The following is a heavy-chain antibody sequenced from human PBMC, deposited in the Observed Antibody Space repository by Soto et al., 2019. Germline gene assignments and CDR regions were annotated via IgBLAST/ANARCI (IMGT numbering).Heavy chain of an antibody. D-gene: IGHD6-6*01. CDR1: GFTFSSYA. CDR3: AKDGRYSSSSPGYYFDY. V-gene: IGHV3-23*01. Sequence: GGSLRLSCAASGFTFSSYAMSWVRQAAGKGLEWVSAISGSGGSTYYADSVKGRFTISRDNSKNTLYLQMNSLRAEDMAVYYCAKDGRYSSSSPGYYFDYWGQGTLVTVSS. J-gene: IGHJ4*02. CDR2: ISGSGGST.